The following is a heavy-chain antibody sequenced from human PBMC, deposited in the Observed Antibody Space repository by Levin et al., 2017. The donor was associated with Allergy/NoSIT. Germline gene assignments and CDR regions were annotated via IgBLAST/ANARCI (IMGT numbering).Heavy chain of an antibody. Sequence: GESLKISCKVSGYTLTELSMHWVRQAPGKGLEWMGGFDPEDGETIYAQKFQGRVTMTEDTSTDTAYMELSSLRSEDTAVYYCAMPSGRSVVGATPLRYWGQGTLVTVSS. CDR2: FDPEDGET. CDR1: GYTLTELS. D-gene: IGHD1-26*01. J-gene: IGHJ4*02. CDR3: AMPSGRSVVGATPLRY. V-gene: IGHV1-24*01.